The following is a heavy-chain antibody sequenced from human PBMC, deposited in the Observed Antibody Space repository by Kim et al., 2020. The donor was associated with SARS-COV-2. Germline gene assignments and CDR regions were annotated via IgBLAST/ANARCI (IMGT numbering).Heavy chain of an antibody. CDR1: GYSFTSYW. V-gene: IGHV5-51*01. Sequence: GESLKISCKGSGYSFTSYWIGWVRQMPGKGLEWMGIIYPGDSDTRYSPSFQGQVTISADKSISTAYLQWSSLKASDTAMYYCARVVLTEGAATRFDPWGQGTLVTVSS. J-gene: IGHJ5*02. CDR3: ARVVLTEGAATRFDP. D-gene: IGHD6-13*01. CDR2: IYPGDSDT.